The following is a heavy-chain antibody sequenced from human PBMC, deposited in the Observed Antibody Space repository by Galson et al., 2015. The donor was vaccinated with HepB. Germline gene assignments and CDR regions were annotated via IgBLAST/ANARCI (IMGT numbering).Heavy chain of an antibody. CDR2: ITPIFGTA. D-gene: IGHD6-13*01. CDR1: GGTFSTYA. J-gene: IGHJ4*02. CDR3: AREGIAAATNPVDY. Sequence: SVKVSCKASGGTFSTYAISWVRQAPGQGLEWVGGITPIFGTANYAQKFQGRVTITADESTSTAXMELSSLRSEDTAVYYCAREGIAAATNPVDYWGQGTQVTVSS. V-gene: IGHV1-69*13.